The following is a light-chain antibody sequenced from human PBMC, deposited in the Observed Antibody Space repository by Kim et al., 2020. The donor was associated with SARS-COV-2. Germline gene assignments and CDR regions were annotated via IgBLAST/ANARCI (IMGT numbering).Light chain of an antibody. CDR2: GKN. Sequence: SSELTQDPAVSVALGQTVRITCQGDSLRSYYASWYQQKPGQSPVLVIYGKNNLPSGIPDRFSGSSSGNTASLTITGAQSENEADYYFNSRDSSCYHLVF. J-gene: IGLJ2*01. V-gene: IGLV3-19*01. CDR3: NSRDSSCYHLV. CDR1: SLRSYY.